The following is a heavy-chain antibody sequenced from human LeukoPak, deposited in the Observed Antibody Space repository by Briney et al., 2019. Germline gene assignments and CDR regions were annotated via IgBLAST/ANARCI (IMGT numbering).Heavy chain of an antibody. CDR2: ISSSSYI. J-gene: IGHJ4*02. CDR3: ARDLLATIASY. CDR1: GFTFSSYS. Sequence: GGSLRLSCAASGFTFSSYSMNWVRQAPGKGLEWVSSISSSSYIYYADSVKGRFTISRDNAKNSLYLQMNSLRAEDTAVYYCARDLLATIASYWGQGTLVTVSS. V-gene: IGHV3-21*01. D-gene: IGHD5-12*01.